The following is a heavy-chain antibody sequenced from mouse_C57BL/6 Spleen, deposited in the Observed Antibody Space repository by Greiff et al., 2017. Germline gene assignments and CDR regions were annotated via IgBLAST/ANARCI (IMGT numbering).Heavy chain of an antibody. CDR2: IDPANGNT. V-gene: IGHV14-3*01. Sequence: VHVKQSVAELVRPGASVKLSCTASGFNIKNTYMHWVKQRPEQGLEWIGRIDPANGNTKYAPNFQGKATITADTSSNTAYLQLSSLTSEDTAIYYCACYDYDGFFDYWGQGTTLTVSS. CDR3: ACYDYDGFFDY. CDR1: GFNIKNTY. D-gene: IGHD2-4*01. J-gene: IGHJ2*01.